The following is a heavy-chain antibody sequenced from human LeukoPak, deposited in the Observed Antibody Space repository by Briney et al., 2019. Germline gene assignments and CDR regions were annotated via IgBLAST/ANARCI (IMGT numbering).Heavy chain of an antibody. CDR1: GFTFSDYY. Sequence: GGSLRLSCAASGFTFSDYYMSWIRQAPGKGLEWVANIKQDGSEKYYVDSVKGRFTISRDNAKNSLYLQMNSLRAEDTAVYYCAREGDEAYYFDYWGQGTLVTVSS. J-gene: IGHJ4*02. D-gene: IGHD5-24*01. CDR2: IKQDGSEK. CDR3: AREGDEAYYFDY. V-gene: IGHV3-7*01.